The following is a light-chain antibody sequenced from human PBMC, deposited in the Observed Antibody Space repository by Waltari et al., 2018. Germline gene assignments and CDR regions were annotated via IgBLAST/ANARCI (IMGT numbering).Light chain of an antibody. CDR1: SLRGYY. CDR3: YSRDSSGDHLRV. CDR2: GKN. Sequence: SSELTQDPAVSVALGQTVRITCQGDSLRGYYASWYQQKPGQAPVLVIYGKNNRLSGIPDRFSGSSSGNTASLTITGAQAEDEAEYYCYSRDSSGDHLRVFGAGTKVTVL. V-gene: IGLV3-19*01. J-gene: IGLJ1*01.